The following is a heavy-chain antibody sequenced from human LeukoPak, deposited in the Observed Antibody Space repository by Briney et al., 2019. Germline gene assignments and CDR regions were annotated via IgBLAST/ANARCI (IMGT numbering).Heavy chain of an antibody. V-gene: IGHV1-2*02. CDR3: ARGGPYYYDSSGYYPDY. J-gene: IGHJ4*02. CDR2: INPNSGGT. CDR1: GYTFTGYY. D-gene: IGHD3-22*01. Sequence: ASVKVSCKASGYTFTGYYMHWVRQAPGQGLEWMGWINPNSGGTNYAQKFQGRVTMTRDTSSSTAYMELSRLRSDDTAMYYCARGGPYYYDSSGYYPDYWGQGTLVTVSS.